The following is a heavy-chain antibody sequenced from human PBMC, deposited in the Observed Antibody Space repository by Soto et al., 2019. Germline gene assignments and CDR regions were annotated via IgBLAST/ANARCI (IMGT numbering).Heavy chain of an antibody. J-gene: IGHJ3*02. Sequence: GGSLRLSCAASGFICSSYDMSWVRQAPGKGLEWVSTILVGGSTHYEDSVKGRFTISRDTSKNTVYLQMNSLTAGDTAMYYCAKETATGGGAFDICGQGTMVTVSS. V-gene: IGHV3-23*01. CDR2: ILVGGST. CDR3: AKETATGGGAFDI. D-gene: IGHD2-8*02. CDR1: GFICSSYD.